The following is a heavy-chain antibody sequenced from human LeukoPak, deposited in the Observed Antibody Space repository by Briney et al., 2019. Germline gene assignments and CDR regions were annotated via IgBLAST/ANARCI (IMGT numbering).Heavy chain of an antibody. CDR2: IYHSGST. D-gene: IGHD2-21*01. J-gene: IGHJ6*02. CDR1: GGSISSGGYS. Sequence: SETLSLTCAVSGGSISSGGYSWSWIRQPPGKGLEWIGYIYHSGSTYCNPSLKSRVTISVDRSKNQFSLKLSSVTAADTAVYYCASELQHRRYGMDVWGQGTTVTVSS. V-gene: IGHV4-30-2*01. CDR3: ASELQHRRYGMDV.